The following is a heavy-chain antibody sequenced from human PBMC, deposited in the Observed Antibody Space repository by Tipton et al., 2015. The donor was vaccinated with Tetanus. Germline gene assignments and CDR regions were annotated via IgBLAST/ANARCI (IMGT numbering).Heavy chain of an antibody. Sequence: QLVQSGAGVKKPGSSMRLSCKASGNTFSSSTLSWVRQAPGHGLEWMGMIVPLFGSAYYAQKFQDRVTITADKSASTAYLDLRSLKSDDTAVYYCATVGAGLRRREGPLDSWGQGTMVTVSP. V-gene: IGHV1-69*06. CDR3: ATVGAGLRRREGPLDS. CDR1: GNTFSSST. D-gene: IGHD1-1*01. CDR2: IVPLFGSA. J-gene: IGHJ3*02.